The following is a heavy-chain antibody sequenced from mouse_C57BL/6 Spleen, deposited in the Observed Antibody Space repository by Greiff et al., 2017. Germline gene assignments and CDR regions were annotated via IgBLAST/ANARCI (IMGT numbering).Heavy chain of an antibody. V-gene: IGHV1-80*01. J-gene: IGHJ4*01. Sequence: QVQLQQSGAELVKPGASVKISCKASGYAFSSYWMNWVKQRPGQGLEWIGQIYPGDGDTNYNGKFKGKATLTADKSSSTAYMQLSSLTSEDSAVYFCARVGDYYYYAMDYWGQGTSVTVSS. CDR1: GYAFSSYW. D-gene: IGHD1-1*01. CDR3: ARVGDYYYYAMDY. CDR2: IYPGDGDT.